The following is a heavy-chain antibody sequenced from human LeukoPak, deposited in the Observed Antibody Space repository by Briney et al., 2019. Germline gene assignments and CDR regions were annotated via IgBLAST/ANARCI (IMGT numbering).Heavy chain of an antibody. CDR2: INYSGTT. J-gene: IGHJ4*02. CDR1: GGSISSSTYY. CDR3: AREPITMISRRFDY. V-gene: IGHV4-39*01. Sequence: PSETLSLTCSVSGGSISSSTYYWVWVRQTPEKGLEWIASINYSGTTYHNPSLRGRVTISVDTFKTQFSLNLRSVTAADTAVYYCAREPITMISRRFDYWGQGTLVTVSS. D-gene: IGHD3-22*01.